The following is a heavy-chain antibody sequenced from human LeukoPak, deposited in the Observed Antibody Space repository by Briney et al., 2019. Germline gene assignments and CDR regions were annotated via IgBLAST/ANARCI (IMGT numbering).Heavy chain of an antibody. CDR1: GGSISSHY. V-gene: IGHV4-59*11. CDR2: IYYNGNT. J-gene: IGHJ2*01. Sequence: SETLSLTCTVSGGSISSHYWSWIRQPPGKGLGWIGYIYYNGNTNYNPSLKSRLTISVDTSRKQFSLKLSSVTAADAAVYYCARGGWYFALWGRGTLVTVSS. CDR3: ARGGWYFAL.